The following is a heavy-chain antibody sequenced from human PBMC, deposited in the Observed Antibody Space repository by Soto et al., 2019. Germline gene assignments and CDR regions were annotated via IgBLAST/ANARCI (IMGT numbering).Heavy chain of an antibody. V-gene: IGHV4-59*01. CDR1: GGSISSYY. J-gene: IGHJ6*03. D-gene: IGHD3-10*01. Sequence: SETLSLTCTVSGGSISSYYWSWIRQPPGKGLEWIGYIYYSGSTNYNPSLKSRVTISVDTPKNQFSLKLSSVTAADTAVYYCARFYGSGSYAPPDYYYYYYMDVWGKGTTVTVSS. CDR3: ARFYGSGSYAPPDYYYYYYMDV. CDR2: IYYSGST.